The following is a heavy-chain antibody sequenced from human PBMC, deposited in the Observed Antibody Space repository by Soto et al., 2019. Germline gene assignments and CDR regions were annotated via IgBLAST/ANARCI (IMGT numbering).Heavy chain of an antibody. J-gene: IGHJ6*02. D-gene: IGHD2-15*01. Sequence: QVQLVQSGAEVKKPGSSVKVSCKAPGGTFSSYAISWVRQAPGQGLEWMGGIIPIFGTANNAQKFQGRVTITADESTSTGYMELSSLRSEDTAVYYCARSQGGSSSLDIYYSNYYGVDVWGQGTTVTVSS. CDR1: GGTFSSYA. CDR2: IIPIFGTA. V-gene: IGHV1-69*01. CDR3: ARSQGGSSSLDIYYSNYYGVDV.